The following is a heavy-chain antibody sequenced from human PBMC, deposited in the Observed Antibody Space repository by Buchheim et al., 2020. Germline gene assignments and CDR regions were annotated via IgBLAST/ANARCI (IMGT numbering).Heavy chain of an antibody. CDR1: GYTFTSYY. Sequence: QVQLVQSGAEVKKPGASVKVSCKASGYTFTSYYMHWVRQAPGQGLEWMGIINPSGGSTSYPQKFQGRVTMTRDTSTSTVSMELSSLRSEDTAVYYCARPSLGSGGSDHSYGMDVWGQGTT. CDR3: ARPSLGSGGSDHSYGMDV. CDR2: INPSGGST. D-gene: IGHD2-15*01. J-gene: IGHJ6*02. V-gene: IGHV1-46*01.